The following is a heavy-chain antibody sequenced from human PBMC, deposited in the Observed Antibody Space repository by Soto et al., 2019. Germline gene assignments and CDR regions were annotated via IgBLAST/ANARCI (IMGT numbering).Heavy chain of an antibody. CDR2: IIPILGIA. V-gene: IGHV1-69*02. Sequence: QVQLVQSGAEVKKPGSSVKVSCKASGGTFSSCTISWVRQAPGQGLEWMGRIIPILGIANYAQKFQGRVTITADKSTSTAYMELSSLRSEDTAVYYCARPAMADAFDIWGQGTMVTVSS. CDR1: GGTFSSCT. D-gene: IGHD5-18*01. CDR3: ARPAMADAFDI. J-gene: IGHJ3*02.